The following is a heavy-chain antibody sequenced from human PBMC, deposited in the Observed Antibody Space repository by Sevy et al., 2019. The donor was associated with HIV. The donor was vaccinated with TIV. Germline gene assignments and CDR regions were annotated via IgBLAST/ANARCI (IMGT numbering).Heavy chain of an antibody. CDR3: ARSRSRIENKWHFDL. J-gene: IGHJ4*02. D-gene: IGHD5-12*01. V-gene: IGHV4-38-2*02. CDR2: IYHSGST. CDR1: GYSISSGYY. Sequence: SETLSLTCTVSGYSISSGYYWGWIRQPPGKGLEWIGSIYHSGSTYYNPSLKSRVTISVDTSKNQFSLKLSSVTAADTAVYYCARSRSRIENKWHFDLWGQGTLVTVSS.